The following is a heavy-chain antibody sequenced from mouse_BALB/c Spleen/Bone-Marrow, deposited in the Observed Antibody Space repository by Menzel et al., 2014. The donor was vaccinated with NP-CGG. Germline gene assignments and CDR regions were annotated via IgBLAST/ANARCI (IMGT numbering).Heavy chain of an antibody. CDR2: INPYNDGT. CDR1: GYTFISYV. D-gene: IGHD2-14*01. CDR3: ASGRYGFAY. J-gene: IGHJ3*01. Sequence: EVQLQQSGPELVKPGASVKMSCKASGYTFISYVMHWVKQKPGQGLEWIGYINPYNDGTKYNEKSKGKATLTSDKSSSTAYMELSSLTSEDSAVYYCASGRYGFAYWGQGTLVTVFA. V-gene: IGHV1-14*01.